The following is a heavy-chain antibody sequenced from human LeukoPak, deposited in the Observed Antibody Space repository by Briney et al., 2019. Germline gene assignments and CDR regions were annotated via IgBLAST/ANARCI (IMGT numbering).Heavy chain of an antibody. CDR2: ISWNSGSI. CDR1: GFTFDDYA. D-gene: IGHD6-13*01. J-gene: IGHJ3*02. Sequence: GMSLRLSCAASGFTFDDYAMHWVRQAPGKGLEWVSGISWNSGSIGYADSVKGRFTISRDNAKNSLYLQMNSLRAEDMALYYCAKDISSSWLYDAFDIWGQGTMVTVSS. V-gene: IGHV3-9*03. CDR3: AKDISSSWLYDAFDI.